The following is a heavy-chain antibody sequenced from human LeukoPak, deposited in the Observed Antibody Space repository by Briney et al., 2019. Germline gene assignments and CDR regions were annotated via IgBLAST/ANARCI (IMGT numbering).Heavy chain of an antibody. J-gene: IGHJ4*02. V-gene: IGHV3-9*03. CDR2: ISWNSGSI. Sequence: PGRSLRLSCAASGFTFDDYAMHWVRQAPGKGLEWVSGISWNSGSIGYADSVKGRFTTSRDNAKNSLYLQMNSLRAEDMALYYCAKDRQGYLDYWGQGTLVTVSS. CDR1: GFTFDDYA. CDR3: AKDRQGYLDY.